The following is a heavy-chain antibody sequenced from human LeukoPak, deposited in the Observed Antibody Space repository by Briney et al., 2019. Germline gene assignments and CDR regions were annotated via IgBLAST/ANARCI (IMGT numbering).Heavy chain of an antibody. CDR1: GFTFSSYS. D-gene: IGHD3-10*01. Sequence: PGGSLRLSCAASGFTFSSYSMNWVRQAPGKGLELVSPISSSSSYIYYADSVKGRFTISRDNAKNSLYLQMNSLRAEDTAVYYCARGTYGSGSYVMDVWGKGTTVTVSS. CDR2: ISSSSSYI. V-gene: IGHV3-21*01. J-gene: IGHJ6*04. CDR3: ARGTYGSGSYVMDV.